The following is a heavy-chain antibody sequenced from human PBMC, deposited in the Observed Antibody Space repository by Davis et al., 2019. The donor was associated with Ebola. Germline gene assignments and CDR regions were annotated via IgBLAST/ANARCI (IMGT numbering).Heavy chain of an antibody. CDR1: GFTFDNYG. J-gene: IGHJ4*02. V-gene: IGHV3-30*03. CDR3: ARGATGRWGGAIRFLEWNRFDY. D-gene: IGHD3-3*01. CDR2: ISYHGSKK. Sequence: GGSLRLSCAASGFTFDNYGMHWVRQAPGKGLQWVAIISYHGSKKYYADSVKGRFTISRDNSKNTLYLQMNSLRAEDTAVYYCARGATGRWGGAIRFLEWNRFDYWGQGTLVTVSS.